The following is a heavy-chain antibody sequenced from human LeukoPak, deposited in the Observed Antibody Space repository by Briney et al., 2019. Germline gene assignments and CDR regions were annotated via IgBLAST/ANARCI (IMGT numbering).Heavy chain of an antibody. CDR3: ARAVAGTYYYYGMDV. V-gene: IGHV3-30-3*01. CDR1: GFTFNNYA. CDR2: LSYEGNDK. D-gene: IGHD6-19*01. Sequence: GGSLRLSCAASGFTFNNYAMHWVRQAPGTGLEWVAVLSYEGNDKYYADSVKGRFTISRDNAKNTLYLQMNSLRAEDTAVYYCARAVAGTYYYYGMDVWGQGTTVTVSS. J-gene: IGHJ6*02.